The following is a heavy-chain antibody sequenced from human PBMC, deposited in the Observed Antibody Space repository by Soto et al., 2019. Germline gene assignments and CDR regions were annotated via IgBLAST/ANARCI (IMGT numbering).Heavy chain of an antibody. CDR3: VRDVSGWYGY. Sequence: EVQLVESGGGLVQPGGSLRLSCATSGFTFSTFWMTWVRQTPGKGLEWVANIRQDGGEKYYVDSVGGRFTISRDNANNSLYLQMNSLRAEDTATYYCVRDVSGWYGYWGQGTLVTVAS. V-gene: IGHV3-7*04. J-gene: IGHJ4*02. CDR1: GFTFSTFW. D-gene: IGHD6-19*01. CDR2: IRQDGGEK.